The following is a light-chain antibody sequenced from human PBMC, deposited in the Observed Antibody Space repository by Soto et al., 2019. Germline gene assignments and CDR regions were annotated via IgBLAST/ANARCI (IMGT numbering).Light chain of an antibody. CDR2: EVN. Sequence: QSVLTQPASVSGSPRQSITISCTGASSDVGSYTYVSWYQQHPGKAPKLMIYEVNTRPSGVSNRFSGSKSGNTASLTISGLQAEDEADYYCSSYTSSSTLYVFGTGTKLTVL. CDR3: SSYTSSSTLYV. V-gene: IGLV2-14*01. J-gene: IGLJ1*01. CDR1: SSDVGSYTY.